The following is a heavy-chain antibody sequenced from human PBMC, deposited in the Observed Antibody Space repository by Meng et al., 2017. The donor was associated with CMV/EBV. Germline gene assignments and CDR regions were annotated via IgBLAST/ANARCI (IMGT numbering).Heavy chain of an antibody. CDR2: INHSGST. V-gene: IGHV4-34*01. J-gene: IGHJ4*02. CDR3: ARGWGADIVVVPAAQKIFDY. Sequence: SFSGYYWSWIRQPPGKGLEWIGEINHSGSTNDNPSLKSRGTISVDTSKNQFSLKLSSVTAADTAVYYCARGWGADIVVVPAAQKIFDYWGQGTLVTVSS. D-gene: IGHD2-2*01. CDR1: SFSGYY.